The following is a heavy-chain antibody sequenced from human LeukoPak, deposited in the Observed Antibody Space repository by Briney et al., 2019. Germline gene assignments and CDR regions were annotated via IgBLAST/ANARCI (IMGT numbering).Heavy chain of an antibody. V-gene: IGHV3-21*01. CDR3: ARTYYYGSGGKGYFDY. CDR1: GFTFSSYS. Sequence: GGSLRLSCAASGFTFSSYSMNWVRQAPGKGLEWVSSISSSSSYIYYADSVKGRFTISRDNAKNSLYLQMNSLRAEDTAVHYCARTYYYGSGGKGYFDYWGQGTLVAVSS. J-gene: IGHJ4*02. D-gene: IGHD3-10*01. CDR2: ISSSSSYI.